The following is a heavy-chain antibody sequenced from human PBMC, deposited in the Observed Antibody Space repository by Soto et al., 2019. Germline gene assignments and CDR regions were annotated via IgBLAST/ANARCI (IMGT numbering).Heavy chain of an antibody. CDR1: GDTFNTHT. J-gene: IGHJ4*02. Sequence: QVHLVQFGSEVRKPGSSVRVSCTASGDTFNTHTISWVRQAPGLGLEWMGRIIPMLGMSNSPPKFQGRVSITPDKSTITVYMALSRLTSDDTAVYYCATNYGSGSTHFDYWGQGTLVTVSS. CDR3: ATNYGSGSTHFDY. V-gene: IGHV1-69*02. CDR2: IIPMLGMS. D-gene: IGHD3-10*01.